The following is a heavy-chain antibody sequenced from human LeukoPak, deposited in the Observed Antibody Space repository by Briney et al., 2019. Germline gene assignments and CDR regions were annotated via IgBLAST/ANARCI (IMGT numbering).Heavy chain of an antibody. CDR1: GFTFSSYS. CDR2: ISSSSSYI. J-gene: IGHJ6*02. Sequence: GGSLRLSCAASGFTFSSYSMNWVRQAPGKGLEWVSSISSSSSYIYYADSVKGRFTISRDNAKNSLYLQMNSLRAEDTAVYYCAREGSGSYSLNYYYGMDVWGQGTTVTVSS. V-gene: IGHV3-21*01. CDR3: AREGSGSYSLNYYYGMDV. D-gene: IGHD1-26*01.